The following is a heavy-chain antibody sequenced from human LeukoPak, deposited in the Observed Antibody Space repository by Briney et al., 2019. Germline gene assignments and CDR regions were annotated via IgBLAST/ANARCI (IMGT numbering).Heavy chain of an antibody. J-gene: IGHJ5*02. V-gene: IGHV4-30-2*01. CDR2: IYHSGST. CDR1: GGSISSGGYY. Sequence: SETLSLTCTVSGGSISSGGYYWSWIRQPPGKGLEWIGYIYHSGSTYYNPSLKSRVTISVDRSKNQFSLKLSSVTAADTAVYYCARAREGVSPGEWFDPWGQGTLVTVSS. D-gene: IGHD7-27*01. CDR3: ARAREGVSPGEWFDP.